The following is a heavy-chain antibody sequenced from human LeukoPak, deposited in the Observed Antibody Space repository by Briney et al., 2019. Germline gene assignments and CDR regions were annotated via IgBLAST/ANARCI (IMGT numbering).Heavy chain of an antibody. Sequence: PSETLSLTCTVSGGSISSYYWSWIRQPPGKGLEWIGYIYYSGTTNYNPSLKSRFTMLLHTSKNQFSLKLNSVTAADTAVYFCAREITVDTAMVAAFDIWGQGTMVTVSS. CDR1: GGSISSYY. J-gene: IGHJ3*02. CDR3: AREITVDTAMVAAFDI. D-gene: IGHD5-18*01. V-gene: IGHV4-59*01. CDR2: IYYSGTT.